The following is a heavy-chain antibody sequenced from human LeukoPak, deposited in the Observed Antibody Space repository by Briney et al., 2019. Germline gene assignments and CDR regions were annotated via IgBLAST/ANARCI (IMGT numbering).Heavy chain of an antibody. J-gene: IGHJ3*02. CDR1: GFTFSTYE. Sequence: GGSLRLSCAASGFTFSTYEMNWVRQAPGKGLEWVSYISSSGSTINYADSLKGRFTISRDNAKNSLYLQMNSLRAEDTALYYCATSRWSGGGYDAFAMWGQGTVVTVSS. CDR2: ISSSGSTI. D-gene: IGHD6-13*01. V-gene: IGHV3-48*03. CDR3: ATSRWSGGGYDAFAM.